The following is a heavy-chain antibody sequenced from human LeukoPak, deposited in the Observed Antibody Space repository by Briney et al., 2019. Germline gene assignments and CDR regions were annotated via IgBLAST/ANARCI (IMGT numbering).Heavy chain of an antibody. CDR2: ISGSGGST. CDR3: AKRVTRIAAAGTIDY. D-gene: IGHD6-13*01. CDR1: GFTFSSYA. J-gene: IGHJ4*02. V-gene: IGHV3-23*01. Sequence: GGSLRLSCAAAGFTFSSYAMSWVRQAPGKGLEWVSAISGSGGSTYYADSVKGRFTISRDNSQNTLYLQMNSLRAEDTAVYYSAKRVTRIAAAGTIDYWGQGTLVTVSS.